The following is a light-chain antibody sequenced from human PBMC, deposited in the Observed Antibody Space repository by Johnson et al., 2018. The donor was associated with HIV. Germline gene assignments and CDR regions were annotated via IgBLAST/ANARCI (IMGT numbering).Light chain of an antibody. J-gene: IGLJ1*01. CDR1: SSNIVNIY. V-gene: IGLV1-51*01. Sequence: QSVLTQPPSVSAAPGQKVTISCSASSSNIVNIYISWYQHLPGTAPKLLIYENHKRPSGIPDRFSGSKSGTSATLGVTGLQTGDEAYYFCGTWDSSLSAYVFGTGTKVTVL. CDR3: GTWDSSLSAYV. CDR2: ENH.